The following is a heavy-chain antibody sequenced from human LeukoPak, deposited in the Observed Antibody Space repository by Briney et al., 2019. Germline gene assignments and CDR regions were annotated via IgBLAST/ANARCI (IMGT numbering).Heavy chain of an antibody. V-gene: IGHV3-9*01. Sequence: GRSLRLSCAASGFTFDDYAMHWVRQAPGKGLEWVSGIGWNSGSIGYADSVKGRFTISRDNAKNSLYLQMNSLRAEDTAVYYCARDPGDAFDIWGQGTTVTVSS. CDR3: ARDPGDAFDI. CDR1: GFTFDDYA. J-gene: IGHJ3*02. CDR2: IGWNSGSI.